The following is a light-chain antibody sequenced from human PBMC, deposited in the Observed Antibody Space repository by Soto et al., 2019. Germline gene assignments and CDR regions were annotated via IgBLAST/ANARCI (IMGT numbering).Light chain of an antibody. V-gene: IGLV2-8*01. J-gene: IGLJ2*01. CDR2: EVS. Sequence: QSVLTQPPSASGSPGQSVTISCIGTSSDVGGYNYVSWYQQHPGKPPKLMIYEVSKRPSGVPDRFSGSKSGNTASLNVSGLQAEDEADYYCSSYAASNDLGVFGGRTQLTVL. CDR3: SSYAASNDLGV. CDR1: SSDVGGYNY.